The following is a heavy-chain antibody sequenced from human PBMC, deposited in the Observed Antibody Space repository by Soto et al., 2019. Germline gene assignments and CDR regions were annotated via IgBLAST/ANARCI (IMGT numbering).Heavy chain of an antibody. J-gene: IGHJ6*03. CDR1: GDSVSSNSAA. CDR3: ARGSLGYNWNYVDYYYYYMDV. Sequence: SQTLSLTCAISGDSVSSNSAAWNWIRQSPSRGLEWLGRTYYRSKWYNDYAVSVKSRITINPDTSKNQFSLQLNSVTPEDTAVYYCARGSLGYNWNYVDYYYYYMDVWGKGTTVTVSS. D-gene: IGHD1-7*01. CDR2: TYYRSKWYN. V-gene: IGHV6-1*01.